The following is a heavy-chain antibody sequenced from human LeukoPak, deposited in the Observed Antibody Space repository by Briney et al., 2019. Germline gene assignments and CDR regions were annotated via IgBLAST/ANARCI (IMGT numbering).Heavy chain of an antibody. V-gene: IGHV4-30-4*01. J-gene: IGHJ4*02. Sequence: SSETLSLTCTVSGGSISSGDYYWSWIRQPPGKGLEWIGYIYYSGSTNYNPSLKSRVTISVDTSKNQFSLKLSSVTAADTAVYYCARHSPHYEYEDYWGQGTLVTVSS. CDR2: IYYSGST. D-gene: IGHD2/OR15-2a*01. CDR3: ARHSPHYEYEDY. CDR1: GGSISSGDYY.